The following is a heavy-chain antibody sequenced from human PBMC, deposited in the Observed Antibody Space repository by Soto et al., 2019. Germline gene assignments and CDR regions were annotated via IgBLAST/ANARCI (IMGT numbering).Heavy chain of an antibody. CDR1: GFIFNTYW. D-gene: IGHD2-2*01. CDR2: IKPDGSEK. CDR3: AKDPYCSSISCYAGNFYY. V-gene: IGHV3-7*05. Sequence: PGGSLRLSCVTSGFIFNTYWMSWVRQAPGKGLEWVANIKPDGSEKSYVDSVKGRFTISRDNAKNTLYLQMNSLRAEDTAVYYCAKDPYCSSISCYAGNFYYWGQGALVTVSS. J-gene: IGHJ4*02.